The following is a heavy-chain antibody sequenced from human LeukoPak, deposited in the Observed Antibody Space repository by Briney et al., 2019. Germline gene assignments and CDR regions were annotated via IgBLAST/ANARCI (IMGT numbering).Heavy chain of an antibody. CDR1: GGSFSGYY. Sequence: SETLSLTCAVYGGSFSGYYWSWIRQPPGKGLEWIGEINHSGSTNYNPSLKSRVTISVDTSKNQFSLKLSSVTAADTAVYYCARAVRLDYYYDSSGYYDYWGQGTLVTVSS. J-gene: IGHJ4*02. CDR2: INHSGST. CDR3: ARAVRLDYYYDSSGYYDY. D-gene: IGHD3-22*01. V-gene: IGHV4-34*01.